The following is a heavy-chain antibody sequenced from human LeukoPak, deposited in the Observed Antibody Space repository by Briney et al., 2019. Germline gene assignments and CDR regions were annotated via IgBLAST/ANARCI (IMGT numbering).Heavy chain of an antibody. Sequence: SVKVSCKASGGTFSSYAISWVRQAPGQGLEWMGGIIPIFGTANYAQKFQGRVTITADESTSTAYMELSSLRSEDTAVYYCARGRPAIAAASTHLGYWGQGTLVTVSS. CDR2: IIPIFGTA. D-gene: IGHD6-13*01. CDR3: ARGRPAIAAASTHLGY. CDR1: GGTFSSYA. V-gene: IGHV1-69*13. J-gene: IGHJ4*02.